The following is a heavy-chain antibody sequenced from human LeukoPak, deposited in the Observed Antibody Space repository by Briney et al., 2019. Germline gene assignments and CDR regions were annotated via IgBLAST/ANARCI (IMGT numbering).Heavy chain of an antibody. CDR2: IRSKAYGGTI. V-gene: IGHV3-49*04. CDR1: GFTFGDYA. CDR3: IRGRVHLDY. Sequence: GGSLRLSCTASGFTFGDYAMSWVRQAPGKGLEWVGFIRSKAYGGTIEYAASVKGRFTISRDDSKSSAYLQMNSLKTEDTAVYYCIRGRVHLDYWGQGTLVTVSS. J-gene: IGHJ4*02.